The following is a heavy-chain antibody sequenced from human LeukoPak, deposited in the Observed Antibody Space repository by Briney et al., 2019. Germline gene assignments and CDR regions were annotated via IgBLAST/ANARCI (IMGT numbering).Heavy chain of an antibody. J-gene: IGHJ3*02. CDR3: ARGGWTYRMVRGERDAFDI. Sequence: ASVKVSCKASGGTFSSYAISWVRQAPGQGLEWMGWMNPNSGNTGYAQKFQGRVTITRNTSISTAYMELSSLRSEDTAVYYCARGGWTYRMVRGERDAFDIWGQGTMVTVSS. V-gene: IGHV1-8*03. D-gene: IGHD3-10*01. CDR1: GGTFSSYA. CDR2: MNPNSGNT.